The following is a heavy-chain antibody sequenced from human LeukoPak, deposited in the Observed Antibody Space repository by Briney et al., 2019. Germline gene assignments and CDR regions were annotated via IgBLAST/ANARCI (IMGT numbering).Heavy chain of an antibody. V-gene: IGHV1-69*05. Sequence: ASVKVSCKASGGTFSSYAISWVRQAPGQGLEWMGGIIPIFGTANYAQKFQGRVTMTTDTSTSTAYMELRSLRSDDTAVYYCARGGHAPIPESWGQGTLVTVSS. D-gene: IGHD1-14*01. CDR3: ARGGHAPIPES. J-gene: IGHJ5*02. CDR1: GGTFSSYA. CDR2: IIPIFGTA.